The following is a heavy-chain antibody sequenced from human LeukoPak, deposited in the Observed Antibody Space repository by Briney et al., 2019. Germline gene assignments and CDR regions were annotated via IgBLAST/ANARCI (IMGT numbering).Heavy chain of an antibody. CDR3: ARSFRYYYGSGSYYYYGMDV. CDR2: IYYSGST. D-gene: IGHD3-10*01. Sequence: SETLSLTCTVSGGSICSYYWSWIRQPPGKGLEWIGYIYYSGSTNYNPSLKSRVTISVDTSKNQFSLKLSSVTAAGTAVYYCARSFRYYYGSGSYYYYGMDVWGQGTTVTVSS. V-gene: IGHV4-59*01. CDR1: GGSICSYY. J-gene: IGHJ6*02.